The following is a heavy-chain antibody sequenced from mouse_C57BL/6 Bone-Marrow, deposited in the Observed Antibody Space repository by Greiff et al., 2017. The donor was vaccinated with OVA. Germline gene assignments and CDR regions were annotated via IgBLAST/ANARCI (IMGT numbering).Heavy chain of an antibody. CDR3: ARGYYGSSIYAMDY. CDR2: INPYNGGT. V-gene: IGHV1-19*01. D-gene: IGHD1-1*01. CDR1: GYTFTDYY. Sequence: VQLQQSGPVLVKPGASVKMSCKASGYTFTDYYMNWVKQSHGKSLEWIGVINPYNGGTSYNQKFKGKATLTVDKSSSTAYMELNSLTSEDSAVYFCARGYYGSSIYAMDYWGQGTSVTVSS. J-gene: IGHJ4*01.